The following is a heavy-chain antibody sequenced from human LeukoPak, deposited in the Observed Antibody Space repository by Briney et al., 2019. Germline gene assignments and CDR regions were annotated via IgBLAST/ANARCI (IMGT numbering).Heavy chain of an antibody. J-gene: IGHJ3*01. D-gene: IGHD6-25*01. V-gene: IGHV3-30*04. Sequence: GRSLRLSCAASGFTFSSYPMHWVRQAPGKGLEWVAVISYDGSNKYYGDSVKGRFTISRDNSKNTLYLQMNSLRAEDTAMYYCARDDSGPQAFDLWGQGTMVTVSS. CDR1: GFTFSSYP. CDR2: ISYDGSNK. CDR3: ARDDSGPQAFDL.